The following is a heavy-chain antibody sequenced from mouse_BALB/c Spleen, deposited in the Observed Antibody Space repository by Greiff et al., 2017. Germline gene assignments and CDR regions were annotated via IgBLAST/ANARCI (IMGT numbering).Heavy chain of an antibody. V-gene: IGHV1S29*02. CDR3: ARRDYRSWYFDV. D-gene: IGHD2-14*01. CDR2: IYPYNGGT. J-gene: IGHJ1*01. Sequence: EVQVVESGPELVKPGASVKISCKASGYTFTDYNMHWVKQSHGKSLEWIGYIYPYNGGTGYNQKFKSKATLTVDNSSSTAYMELRSLTSEDSAVYYCARRDYRSWYFDVWGAGTTVTVSS. CDR1: GYTFTDYN.